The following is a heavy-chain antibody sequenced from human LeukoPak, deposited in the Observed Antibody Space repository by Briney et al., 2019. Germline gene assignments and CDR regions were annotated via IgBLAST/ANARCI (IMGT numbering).Heavy chain of an antibody. CDR1: GFTFSIYG. J-gene: IGHJ4*02. D-gene: IGHD2-21*01. CDR3: TKDTGEGDF. CDR2: IGIDGSDE. Sequence: PGGSLRLSCATSGFTFSIYGMHWVRQFPGKGLEWVAFIGIDGSDEEYADSVKGRFTISRDNSKNTLYLQMKNLRLEDTAMYYCTKDTGEGDFWGQGTLVTVSS. V-gene: IGHV3-30*02.